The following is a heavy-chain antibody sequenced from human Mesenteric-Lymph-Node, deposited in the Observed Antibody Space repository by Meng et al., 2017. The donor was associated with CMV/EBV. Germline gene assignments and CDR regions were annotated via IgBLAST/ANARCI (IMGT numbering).Heavy chain of an antibody. CDR3: ARMGRNKYGEENWFDP. Sequence: ASVKVSCKASGYTFNTYGITWVRQAPGQGLECVGWISPYNGNTNYAQKFRGRVTMTTDTSTSTAYMELRSLRFDDTAVYYCARMGRNKYGEENWFDPWGQGTLVTVSS. J-gene: IGHJ5*02. CDR1: GYTFNTYG. V-gene: IGHV1-18*01. D-gene: IGHD7-27*01. CDR2: ISPYNGNT.